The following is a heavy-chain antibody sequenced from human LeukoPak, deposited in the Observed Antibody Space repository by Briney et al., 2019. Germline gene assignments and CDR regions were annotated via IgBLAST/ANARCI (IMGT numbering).Heavy chain of an antibody. D-gene: IGHD7-27*01. CDR3: ARENWVFDY. V-gene: IGHV4-38-2*02. CDR1: GYSISSGYH. J-gene: IGHJ4*02. CDR2: VYRSGTT. Sequence: SETLCLTCVVSGYSISSGYHWGWIRQPPGKGLEWIGSVYRSGTTYYDPSLKSRVTISVDTSKNQISLKVRSVTAADTAMYYCARENWVFDYWGQGILVTVSS.